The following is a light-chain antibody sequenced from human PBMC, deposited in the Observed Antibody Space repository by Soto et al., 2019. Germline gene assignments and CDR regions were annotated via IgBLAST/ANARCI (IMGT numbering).Light chain of an antibody. CDR3: SSYTSSITLYV. CDR2: DVS. CDR1: SSDVGDYNF. J-gene: IGLJ1*01. Sequence: QSALTQPASVSGSPGQSITISCTGTSSDVGDYNFVSWYQQHPGTAPKLMIYDVSNRPSGVSNRFSGSKSGNTASLTISGLQAEDEADYYCSSYTSSITLYVFGTGTKLTVL. V-gene: IGLV2-14*01.